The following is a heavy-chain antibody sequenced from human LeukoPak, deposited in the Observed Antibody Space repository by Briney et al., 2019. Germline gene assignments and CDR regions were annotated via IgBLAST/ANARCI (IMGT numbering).Heavy chain of an antibody. CDR1: GFSFKDYG. CDR2: INWNGGGT. J-gene: IGHJ6*02. V-gene: IGHV3-9*01. Sequence: PGGSLRLSCAATGFSFKDYGMHWVRQPPGKGLEWVSAINWNGGGTDYADSVKGRFTISRDNAKNSLYLQLSSLRPEDTALYYCAKHLTATNTYIFFGLDVWPQGTSVTVSS. CDR3: AKHLTATNTYIFFGLDV. D-gene: IGHD1-26*01.